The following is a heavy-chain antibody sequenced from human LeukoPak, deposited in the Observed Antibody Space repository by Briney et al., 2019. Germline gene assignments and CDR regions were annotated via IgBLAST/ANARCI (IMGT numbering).Heavy chain of an antibody. Sequence: GGSLRLSCAASGFSFTTYTMNWVRQAPGKGLEWVSYISSSGTTIYYADSVRGRFTISRDNAKNSLYLQMNSLRAEDTAIYYCARDQGYYYYYMDVWGKGTTVTVSS. J-gene: IGHJ6*03. V-gene: IGHV3-48*01. CDR2: ISSSGTTI. CDR3: ARDQGYYYYYMDV. CDR1: GFSFTTYT.